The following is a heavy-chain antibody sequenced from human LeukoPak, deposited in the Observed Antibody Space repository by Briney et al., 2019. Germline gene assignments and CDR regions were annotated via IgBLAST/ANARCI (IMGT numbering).Heavy chain of an antibody. V-gene: IGHV4-34*01. J-gene: IGHJ4*02. CDR1: GFTFSSYE. CDR3: ARVRPPGIAAAGTCLDY. Sequence: GSLRLSCAASGFTFSSYEMNWIRQPPGKGLEWIGEINHSGSTNYNPSLKSRVTISVDTSKNQFSLKLSSVTAADTAVYYCARVRPPGIAAAGTCLDYWGQGTLVTVSS. CDR2: INHSGST. D-gene: IGHD6-13*01.